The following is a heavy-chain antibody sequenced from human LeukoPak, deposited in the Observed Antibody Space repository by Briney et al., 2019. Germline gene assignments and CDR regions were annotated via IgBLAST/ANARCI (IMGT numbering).Heavy chain of an antibody. V-gene: IGHV3-9*01. Sequence: GRSLRLSCAASGFTFDDYAMHWVRQAPGKGLEWVSGISWNSGSIGYADSVKGRFTISRDNAKNSVSLQMNSLRAEDTAVYYCARGPYCDGTSCQSFFDYWGQGALVTVSS. CDR2: ISWNSGSI. CDR3: ARGPYCDGTSCQSFFDY. D-gene: IGHD2-2*01. CDR1: GFTFDDYA. J-gene: IGHJ4*02.